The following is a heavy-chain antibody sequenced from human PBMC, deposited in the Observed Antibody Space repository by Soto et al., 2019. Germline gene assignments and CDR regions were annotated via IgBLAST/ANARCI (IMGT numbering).Heavy chain of an antibody. CDR1: GFTFSSYA. D-gene: IGHD6-19*01. J-gene: IGHJ4*02. V-gene: IGHV3-30-3*01. Sequence: VQLVESGGGVVQPGRSLRLSCAASGFTFSSYAMHWVRQAPGKGLEWVAVISYDGSNKYYADSVKGRFTISRDNSKNTLYLQMNSLRAEDTAVYYCAYLHSSGWADYWGQGTLVTVSS. CDR2: ISYDGSNK. CDR3: AYLHSSGWADY.